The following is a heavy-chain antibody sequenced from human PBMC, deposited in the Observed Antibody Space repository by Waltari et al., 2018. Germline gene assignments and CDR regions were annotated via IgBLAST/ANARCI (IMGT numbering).Heavy chain of an antibody. V-gene: IGHV3-30*09. CDR3: ARDYCDRTNCHGMDV. CDR1: EFTFSSYA. D-gene: IGHD3-22*01. J-gene: IGHJ6*02. CDR2: ISYNERNI. Sequence: QVQLVESGGGVVQPGRSLRLSCAASEFTFSSYAMHWVRQAPGKGLEGVVVISYNERNIYYVDSVKGRFAISRDNSKKMLYLQMNSLRAEDTAVYYCARDYCDRTNCHGMDVWGQGTTVTVSS.